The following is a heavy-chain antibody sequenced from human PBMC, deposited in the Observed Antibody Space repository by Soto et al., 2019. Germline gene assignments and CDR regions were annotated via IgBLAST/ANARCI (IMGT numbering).Heavy chain of an antibody. J-gene: IGHJ3*02. V-gene: IGHV4-59*01. D-gene: IGHD3-3*01. CDR1: GGSISSYY. CDR3: ARSGGRVTIFGVVIISDAFDI. CDR2: IYYSGST. Sequence: TSETLSFTCTVFGGSISSYYWSWIRQPPGKGLEWIGYIYYSGSTNYNPSLKSRVTIPVDTSKNQFSLNLSSVTAADTAVYYCARSGGRVTIFGVVIISDAFDIWGQGTMVTVSS.